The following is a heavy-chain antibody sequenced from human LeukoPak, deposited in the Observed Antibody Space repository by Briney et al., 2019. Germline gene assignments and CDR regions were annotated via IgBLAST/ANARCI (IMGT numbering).Heavy chain of an antibody. J-gene: IGHJ4*02. D-gene: IGHD4-23*01. V-gene: IGHV3-30*18. CDR1: GFTLSGLG. Sequence: GGPLKLSCPASGFTLSGLGMTWVRQAPGKGLGWLQFISFDGSNKYYADSVKGRFTISRDNSKNTLYLQMNSLRAEDTAVYYCAKDPTPYGGNPPDYWGQGTLVTVSS. CDR2: ISFDGSNK. CDR3: AKDPTPYGGNPPDY.